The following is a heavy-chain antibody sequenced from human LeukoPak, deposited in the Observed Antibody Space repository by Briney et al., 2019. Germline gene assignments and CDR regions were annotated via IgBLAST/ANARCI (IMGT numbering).Heavy chain of an antibody. Sequence: SVKVPCKASGGTFSSYAISWVRQAPGQGLEWMGGIIPIFGTANYAQKFQGRVTITADESTSTAYMELNSLRSEDTAVYYCARDNGLWFGDGRYYYYMDVWGKGTTVTVSS. CDR3: ARDNGLWFGDGRYYYYMDV. J-gene: IGHJ6*03. CDR2: IIPIFGTA. V-gene: IGHV1-69*13. D-gene: IGHD3-10*01. CDR1: GGTFSSYA.